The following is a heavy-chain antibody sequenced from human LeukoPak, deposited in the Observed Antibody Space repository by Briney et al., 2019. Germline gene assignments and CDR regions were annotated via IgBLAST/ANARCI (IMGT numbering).Heavy chain of an antibody. J-gene: IGHJ4*02. V-gene: IGHV3-30-3*01. D-gene: IGHD3-16*01. CDR1: GFTFNNYW. CDR2: ISYDGSNK. CDR3: ARSDYVWGTHDY. Sequence: GGSLRLSCAASGFTFNNYWMSWVRQAPGKGLEWVAVISYDGSNKYYADSVKGRFTISRDNSKNTLYLQMNSLRAEDTAVYYCARSDYVWGTHDYWGQGTLVTVSS.